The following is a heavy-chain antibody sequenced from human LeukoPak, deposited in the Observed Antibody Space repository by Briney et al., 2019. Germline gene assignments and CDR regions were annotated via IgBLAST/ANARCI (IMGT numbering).Heavy chain of an antibody. CDR3: ARGKDSSSWYGYYYYYMDV. J-gene: IGHJ6*03. V-gene: IGHV1-8*03. D-gene: IGHD6-13*01. CDR2: MNPNSDNT. Sequence: ASVKVSCKASGYTFTSYDINWVRQATGQGLEWMGWMNPNSDNTGYAQKFQGRVTITRNTSISTAYMELSSLRSEDTAVYYCARGKDSSSWYGYYYYYMDVWGKGTTVTVSS. CDR1: GYTFTSYD.